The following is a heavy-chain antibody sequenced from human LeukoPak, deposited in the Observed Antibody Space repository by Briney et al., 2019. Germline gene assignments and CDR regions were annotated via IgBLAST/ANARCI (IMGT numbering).Heavy chain of an antibody. CDR1: GVSISSHY. Sequence: SETLSLTCSVSGVSISSHYWSWIRQPAGEGLEWIGRIYTSGSTNYNPSLNSRVTISVDKSKNHLSLNLSSVTAADTAFYYCARDWRYCIVGSCSYYFDYWGQGALVTFSS. D-gene: IGHD2-15*01. CDR3: ARDWRYCIVGSCSYYFDY. V-gene: IGHV4-4*07. CDR2: IYTSGST. J-gene: IGHJ4*02.